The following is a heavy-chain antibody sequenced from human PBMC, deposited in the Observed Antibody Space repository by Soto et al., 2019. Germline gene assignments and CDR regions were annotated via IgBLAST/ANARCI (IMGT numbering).Heavy chain of an antibody. CDR3: ASKPYSYGSCGLTVTDS. CDR1: GGSVSSSSYY. Sequence: QVQLQESGPGLVKASETLSLTCTVSGGSVSSSSYYWTCIRQPPGKGLEWLGFIYYSGSTSYNPSLKGRVTISADTAKNHFSLKMSSVTAADTAGYYLASKPYSYGSCGLTVTDSWCQGTLVTVSS. D-gene: IGHD5-18*01. CDR2: IYYSGST. J-gene: IGHJ4*02. V-gene: IGHV4-61*03.